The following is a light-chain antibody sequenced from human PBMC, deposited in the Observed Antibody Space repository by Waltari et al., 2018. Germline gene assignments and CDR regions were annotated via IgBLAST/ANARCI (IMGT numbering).Light chain of an antibody. J-gene: IGKJ5*01. Sequence: DIQLTQSPSFLSASVVDRVTIPFRASQAISSYLAWYQQKPGRAPKRLIYAVSTLQKGVPLGCSGSGSGTEFTLTISSLQPEDSVTYYCQQLDSFPITFGQGTRLEI. CDR2: AVS. CDR3: QQLDSFPIT. V-gene: IGKV1-9*01. CDR1: QAISSY.